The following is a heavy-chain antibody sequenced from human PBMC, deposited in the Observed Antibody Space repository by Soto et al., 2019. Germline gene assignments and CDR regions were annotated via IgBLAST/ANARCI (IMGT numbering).Heavy chain of an antibody. D-gene: IGHD3-10*01. V-gene: IGHV4-59*01. CDR3: AGGPTWYYYAA. CDR2: IYYSGST. Sequence: QVQLQESGPGLVKPSETLSLTCTVSGGSISSYYWSWIRQPPGKGLEWIGYIYYSGSTNYKPSLKSRVTISVDTSKNQFSLKLSSVTAADTAVYYCAGGPTWYYYAAGGQGTLVTVSS. J-gene: IGHJ4*02. CDR1: GGSISSYY.